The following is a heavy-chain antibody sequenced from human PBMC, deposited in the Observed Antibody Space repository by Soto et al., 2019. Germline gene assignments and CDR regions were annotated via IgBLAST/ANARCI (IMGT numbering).Heavy chain of an antibody. CDR3: ARHFYGDFAP. J-gene: IGHJ5*02. Sequence: SETLSLTCTVSGVSISNYYWTWIRQPPEKRLEWIGSISYSGVTTYNPSLTARVTISVDTSKNQFSLKLSSVTAADTAVYFCARHFYGDFAPRGQGTLVTVSS. V-gene: IGHV4-59*08. CDR2: ISYSGVT. D-gene: IGHD4-17*01. CDR1: GVSISNYY.